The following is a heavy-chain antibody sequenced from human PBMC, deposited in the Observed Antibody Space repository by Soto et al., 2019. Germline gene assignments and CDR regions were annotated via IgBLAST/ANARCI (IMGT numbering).Heavy chain of an antibody. J-gene: IGHJ6*02. V-gene: IGHV3-30*18. CDR2: ISYDGSNK. CDR1: GFTFSSYG. CDR3: EKDRGNNYYYGMDV. Sequence: PGGSLRLSCAASGFTFSSYGMHWVRQAPGKGLEWVAVISYDGSNKYYADSVKGRFTISRDNSKNTLYLQMNSLRAEDTAVYYCEKDRGNNYYYGMDVWGQGTTVTVSS.